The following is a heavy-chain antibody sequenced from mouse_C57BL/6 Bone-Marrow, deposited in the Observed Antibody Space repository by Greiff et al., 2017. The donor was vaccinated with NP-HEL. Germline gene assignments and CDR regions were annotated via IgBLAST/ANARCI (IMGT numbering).Heavy chain of an antibody. D-gene: IGHD1-3*01. V-gene: IGHV1-50*01. CDR3: SREGVYVAWFAY. Sequence: QVQLQQPGAELVKPGASVKLSCKASGYTFTSYWMQWVKQRPGQGLEWIGEIDPSDSDTNYNQKFKGKATLTVDTSSSTAYMQLSSLTSEDSAVYYCSREGVYVAWFAYWGQGTLVTVSA. CDR1: GYTFTSYW. CDR2: IDPSDSDT. J-gene: IGHJ3*01.